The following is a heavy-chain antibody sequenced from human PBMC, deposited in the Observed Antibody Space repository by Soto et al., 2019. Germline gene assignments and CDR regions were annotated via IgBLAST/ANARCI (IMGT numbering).Heavy chain of an antibody. V-gene: IGHV3-30*18. Sequence: QVQLVESGGGVVQPGRSLRLSCAASGFTFSSYGMHWVRQAPGKGLEWVAFISYDGINKYYADSVKGRFTISRDNSKNTLYLQMSRLRAEETAVYYCAKDRWVRQLRSYFDYWGQGTLVTVSS. CDR2: ISYDGINK. J-gene: IGHJ4*02. CDR3: AKDRWVRQLRSYFDY. CDR1: GFTFSSYG. D-gene: IGHD4-17*01.